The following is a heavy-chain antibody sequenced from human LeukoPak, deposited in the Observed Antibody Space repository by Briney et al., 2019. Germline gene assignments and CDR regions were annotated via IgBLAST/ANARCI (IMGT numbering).Heavy chain of an antibody. CDR3: ARSRTGSGFLFDY. J-gene: IGHJ4*02. CDR2: INPNSVGT. D-gene: IGHD3-10*01. V-gene: IGHV1-2*02. CDR1: GYTFTGYY. Sequence: ATVKVSCKASGYTFTGYYMHWVRQAPGQGLEWMGWINPNSVGTNYAQKFQGRVPMTRDTSISTAYMELSRLRSDDTAVYYCARSRTGSGFLFDYWGQGTLVTVSS.